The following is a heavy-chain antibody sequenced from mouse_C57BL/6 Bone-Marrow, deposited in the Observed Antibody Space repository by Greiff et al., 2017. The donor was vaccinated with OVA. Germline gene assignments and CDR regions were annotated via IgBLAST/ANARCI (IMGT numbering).Heavy chain of an antibody. Sequence: VQLQQSGPVLARPGASVKMSCKTSGYTFTSYWMHWVKQRPGQGLEWIGAIYPGNSDTSYNQKFKGKAKLTAVTSASTAYMELSSLTNEDSAVYYCTRSRITTVVATNYWGQGTTLTVSS. J-gene: IGHJ2*01. D-gene: IGHD1-1*01. CDR1: GYTFTSYW. V-gene: IGHV1-5*01. CDR3: TRSRITTVVATNY. CDR2: IYPGNSDT.